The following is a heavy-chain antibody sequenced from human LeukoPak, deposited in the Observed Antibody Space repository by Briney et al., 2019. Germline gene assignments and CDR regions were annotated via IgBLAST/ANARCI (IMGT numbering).Heavy chain of an antibody. D-gene: IGHD4-17*01. CDR3: AKDLKWGKYGGYDY. Sequence: PGGSLRLSCAASGFTFSSYGMHWVRQAPGKGLEWVAVIWYDGSNKYYADSVKGRFTISSDNSKNTLYLQMNSLRAEDTAVYYCAKDLKWGKYGGYDYWGQGTLVTVSS. CDR1: GFTFSSYG. J-gene: IGHJ4*02. CDR2: IWYDGSNK. V-gene: IGHV3-33*06.